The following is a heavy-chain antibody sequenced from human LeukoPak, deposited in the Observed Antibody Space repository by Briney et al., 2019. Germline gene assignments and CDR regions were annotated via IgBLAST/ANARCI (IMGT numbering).Heavy chain of an antibody. CDR2: IYYSGST. J-gene: IGHJ4*02. CDR1: SGSISNSRYY. CDR3: ARGGRAAGYCSGGSCYSYFSRFDY. V-gene: IGHV4-39*01. D-gene: IGHD2-15*01. Sequence: PSETLSLTCNVSSGSISNSRYYWGWIRQPPGKGLEWIGSIYYSGSTYYNPSLKSRLIISVDTSKNQFSLKVSSVTAADTAVYYCARGGRAAGYCSGGSCYSYFSRFDYWGQGTLVTVSS.